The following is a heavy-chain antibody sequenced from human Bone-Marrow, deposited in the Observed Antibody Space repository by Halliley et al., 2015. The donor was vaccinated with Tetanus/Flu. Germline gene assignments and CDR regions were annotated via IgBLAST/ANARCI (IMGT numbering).Heavy chain of an antibody. V-gene: IGHV4-59*08. J-gene: IGHJ3*02. CDR2: IYANLTT. Sequence: IGYIYANLTTTSTPSLKSRVPMSVDPTKTQFSLSLSSVTAADTAVYYCARHRGVTGTAAFDIWGQGTMVTVSS. D-gene: IGHD1-1*01. CDR3: ARHRGVTGTAAFDI.